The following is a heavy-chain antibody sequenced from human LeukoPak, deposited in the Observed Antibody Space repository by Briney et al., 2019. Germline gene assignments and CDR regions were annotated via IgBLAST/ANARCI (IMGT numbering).Heavy chain of an antibody. Sequence: PSETLSLTCTVSGGSISSYYWSWIRQPPGKGLEWIGYIYYSGSTNYNPSLKSRVTMSAATSKNQFSLKLRSVTAADTAVYYCASSYSSGWYYFDYWGQGTLVTVSS. CDR1: GGSISSYY. J-gene: IGHJ4*02. V-gene: IGHV4-59*12. CDR2: IYYSGST. CDR3: ASSYSSGWYYFDY. D-gene: IGHD6-19*01.